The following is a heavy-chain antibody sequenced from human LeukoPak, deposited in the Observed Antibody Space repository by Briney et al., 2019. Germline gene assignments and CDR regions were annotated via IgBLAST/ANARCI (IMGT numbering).Heavy chain of an antibody. J-gene: IGHJ4*02. Sequence: SSDTLSLTCTVSGGSIISTSYYWGWVRQPPGKGLEWIGGIYYSGTTYYKSSLKSRLTISVDTSKNQFSLKLTSVTAADTAVYYCATPAGPYGDYDYWGQGTLVTVSS. CDR1: GGSIISTSYY. CDR3: ATPAGPYGDYDY. CDR2: IYYSGTT. D-gene: IGHD4-17*01. V-gene: IGHV4-39*01.